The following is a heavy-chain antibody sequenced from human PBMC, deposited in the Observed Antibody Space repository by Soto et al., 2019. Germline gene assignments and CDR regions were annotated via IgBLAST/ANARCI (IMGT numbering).Heavy chain of an antibody. D-gene: IGHD6-6*01. CDR3: ARLSVEQLVRDYYYGMDV. J-gene: IGHJ6*02. CDR1: GGSISSYY. Sequence: SETLSLTCPVSGGSISSYYWSWIRQPPGKGLAWIGYIYYSGSTNYNPSLKSRVTISVDTSKNQFSLKLSSVTAADTAVYYCARLSVEQLVRDYYYGMDVWGQGTMVTVS. CDR2: IYYSGST. V-gene: IGHV4-59*01.